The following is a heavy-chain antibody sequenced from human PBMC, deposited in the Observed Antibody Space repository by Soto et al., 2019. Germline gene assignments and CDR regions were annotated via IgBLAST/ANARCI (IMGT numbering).Heavy chain of an antibody. J-gene: IGHJ4*02. V-gene: IGHV4-4*02. Sequence: SETLSLTCAVSGGSIRSSNWWSWVRQPPGKGLEWIGEIYHSGSTNYNPSLKSRVTISVDKSKNQFSLKLSSVTAADTAVYYCARAYYDILTGSIPPHYFDYWGQGTLVTVSS. CDR3: ARAYYDILTGSIPPHYFDY. D-gene: IGHD3-9*01. CDR1: GGSIRSSNW. CDR2: IYHSGST.